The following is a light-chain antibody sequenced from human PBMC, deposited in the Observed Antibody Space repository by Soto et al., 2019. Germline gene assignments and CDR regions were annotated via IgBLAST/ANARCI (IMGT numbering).Light chain of an antibody. CDR3: AAWDDRVSGSYV. J-gene: IGLJ1*01. CDR2: RNN. V-gene: IGLV1-47*01. Sequence: QSVLTQPPSASGTPGQRVTISCSSSSSNIGSNYVYWYQQLPGTAPKLLMYRNNKRPSGVPDRFSGSKSGTSASLAISGLRSEDEADYYCAAWDDRVSGSYVFGTGTKVTVL. CDR1: SSNIGSNY.